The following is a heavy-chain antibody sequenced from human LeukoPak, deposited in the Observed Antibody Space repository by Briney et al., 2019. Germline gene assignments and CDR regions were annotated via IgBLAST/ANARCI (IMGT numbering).Heavy chain of an antibody. J-gene: IGHJ4*02. V-gene: IGHV1-18*01. CDR1: GYTFTSYG. CDR2: ISAYNGNT. Sequence: GASVKVSCKASGYTFTSYGISWVRQAPGQGLAWMGWISAYNGNTNYEQKLQGRVTMTTDTSTSTAYMELRSLRSDDTAVYYCAVGSAMVRFDYWGQGTLVTVSS. D-gene: IGHD5-18*01. CDR3: AVGSAMVRFDY.